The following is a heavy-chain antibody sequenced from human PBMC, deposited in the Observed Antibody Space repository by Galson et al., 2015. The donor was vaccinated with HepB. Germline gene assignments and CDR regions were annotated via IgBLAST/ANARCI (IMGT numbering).Heavy chain of an antibody. CDR3: ARWELLRGGFNY. Sequence: SLRLSCAASGFTFSSYWMHWVRQAPGKGLVWVSRINSDGSSTSYADSVKGRFTIPRDNAKNTLYLQMNSLRAEDTAVYYCARWELLRGGFNYWGQGTLVTVSS. J-gene: IGHJ4*02. CDR2: INSDGSST. D-gene: IGHD1-26*01. CDR1: GFTFSSYW. V-gene: IGHV3-74*01.